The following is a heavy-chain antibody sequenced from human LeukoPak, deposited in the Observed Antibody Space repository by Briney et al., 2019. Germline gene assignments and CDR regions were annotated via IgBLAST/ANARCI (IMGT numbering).Heavy chain of an antibody. D-gene: IGHD3-10*01. CDR1: GSMSNHF. V-gene: IGHV4-59*08. CDR2: IYDSGAT. J-gene: IGHJ6*02. Sequence: SETLSLTCTVFGSMSNHFWSWIRQPPGKGLEWIGYIYDSGATDYNPSLKSRVTISVDTSKNQFSLKLSSVTAADTAVYYCARFYGSGSYYNSYYYYYGMDVWGQGTTVTVSS. CDR3: ARFYGSGSYYNSYYYYYGMDV.